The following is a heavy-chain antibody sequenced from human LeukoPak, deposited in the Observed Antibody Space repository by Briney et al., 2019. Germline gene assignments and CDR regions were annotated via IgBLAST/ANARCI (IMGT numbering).Heavy chain of an antibody. Sequence: ASVKVSCKASGYMFTNYYMHWVRQAPGRGLEWMGIINPSGGSTDYAQKFQGRVSMTRDTATSTVYMELRSLRSEDTAVYYCAEGGYSDGPQGLDYWGQGTLVTVSS. D-gene: IGHD5-18*01. CDR2: INPSGGST. J-gene: IGHJ4*02. CDR1: GYMFTNYY. V-gene: IGHV1-46*01. CDR3: AEGGYSDGPQGLDY.